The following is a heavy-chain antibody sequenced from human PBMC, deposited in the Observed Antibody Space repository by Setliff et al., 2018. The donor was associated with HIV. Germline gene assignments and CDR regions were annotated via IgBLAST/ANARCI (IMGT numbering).Heavy chain of an antibody. CDR3: ARESGSRYNRDFYLDL. CDR2: VYARGNT. J-gene: IGHJ2*01. D-gene: IGHD1-1*01. CDR1: GGSISSDTFY. Sequence: PSETLSLTCTVSGGSISSDTFYWSWIRQPAGKGLEWIGHVYARGNTNYNPSLKSRVTISVDSSKDQFSLKMTSVTAADTAVYYCARESGSRYNRDFYLDLWGRGTLVTVSS. V-gene: IGHV4-61*10.